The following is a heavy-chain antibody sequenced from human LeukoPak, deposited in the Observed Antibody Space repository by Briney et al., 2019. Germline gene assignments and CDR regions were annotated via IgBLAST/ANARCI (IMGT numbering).Heavy chain of an antibody. CDR1: VYTFTRYY. CDR3: AIDRQPRVEMATIDLYYYYYMDV. J-gene: IGHJ6*03. D-gene: IGHD5-24*01. V-gene: IGHV1-2*02. Sequence: ASVKVSCKASVYTFTRYYMHCVRQAPGQRLEWMGWINPNSGGTNYAKKFQARVTMTRDTSISTAYMELSSLRSEDTAVHYCAIDRQPRVEMATIDLYYYYYMDVWGKGTTVTVSS. CDR2: INPNSGGT.